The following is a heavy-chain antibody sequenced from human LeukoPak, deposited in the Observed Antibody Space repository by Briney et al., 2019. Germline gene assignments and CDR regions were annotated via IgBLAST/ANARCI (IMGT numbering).Heavy chain of an antibody. Sequence: SETLSLTCTVSGGSISSNSYYWGWIRQPPGKGLEWIGSMYYSGNTYYNPSLKSRVTISVDTSKNQFSLKLSSVTAADTAVYYCARVEYSGSYSDYWGQGTLVTVSS. CDR3: ARVEYSGSYSDY. CDR2: MYYSGNT. CDR1: GGSISSNSYY. D-gene: IGHD1-26*01. V-gene: IGHV4-39*07. J-gene: IGHJ4*02.